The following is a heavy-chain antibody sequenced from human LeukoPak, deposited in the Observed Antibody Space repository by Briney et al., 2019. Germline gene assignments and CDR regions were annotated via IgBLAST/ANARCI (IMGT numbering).Heavy chain of an antibody. CDR2: INTHNGDT. J-gene: IGHJ1*01. Sequence: ASVKVSCKASGYTFASFGITWVRQAPGQGLEWMGWINTHNGDTNYAQKLQGRVTMTTDTSTSTAYMELRSLRSEDTAVYYCSRGGPVAGTHKYFQHWGQGTLVTVSS. V-gene: IGHV1-18*01. CDR3: SRGGPVAGTHKYFQH. D-gene: IGHD6-19*01. CDR1: GYTFASFG.